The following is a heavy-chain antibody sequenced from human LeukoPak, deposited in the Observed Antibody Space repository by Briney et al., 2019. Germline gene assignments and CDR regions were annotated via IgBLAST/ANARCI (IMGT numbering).Heavy chain of an antibody. Sequence: SVKVSCKTSGGTFSSHVISWVRQAPGQGLEWMGGIIPIFGTANCAQKFQGRVTITADKSTNKVYMELSSLRSDDTAIYFCARVNGYCSSISCFLDYWGQGTLVTVSS. CDR2: IIPIFGTA. CDR3: ARVNGYCSSISCFLDY. V-gene: IGHV1-69*06. CDR1: GGTFSSHV. D-gene: IGHD2-2*01. J-gene: IGHJ4*02.